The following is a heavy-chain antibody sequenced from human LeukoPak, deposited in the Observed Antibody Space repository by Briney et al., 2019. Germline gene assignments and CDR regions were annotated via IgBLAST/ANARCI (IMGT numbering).Heavy chain of an antibody. CDR1: GFTFDDYA. CDR3: AKSGFDIVAYYFDY. J-gene: IGHJ4*02. V-gene: IGHV3-43D*03. Sequence: GGSLRLSCAASGFTFDDYAMHWVRQAPGKGLEWVSLISWDGGSTYYADSVKGRFTISRDNSKNSLYLQMNSLRAEDTAVYYCAKSGFDIVAYYFDYWGQGTLVTVSS. D-gene: IGHD5-12*01. CDR2: ISWDGGST.